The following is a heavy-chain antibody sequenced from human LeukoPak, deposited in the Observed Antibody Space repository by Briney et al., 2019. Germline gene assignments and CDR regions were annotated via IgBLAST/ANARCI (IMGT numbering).Heavy chain of an antibody. V-gene: IGHV3-49*04. CDR1: GFTFCDYA. CDR3: TRVVAAAGPGLYYYYYGMDV. Sequence: PGGSLRLSCTASGFTFCDYAMSWVRQAPGKGLEWVGFIRSKAYGGTTEYAASVKGRFTISRDDSKSIAYLQMNSLKTEDTAVYYCTRVVAAAGPGLYYYYYGMDVWGQGTTVTVSS. CDR2: IRSKAYGGTT. J-gene: IGHJ6*02. D-gene: IGHD6-13*01.